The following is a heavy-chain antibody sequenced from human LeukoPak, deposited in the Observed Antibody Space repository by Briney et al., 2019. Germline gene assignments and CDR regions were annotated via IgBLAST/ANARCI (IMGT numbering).Heavy chain of an antibody. Sequence: PGGSLRLSCATSGFTFSAYSMNWVRQAPGKGLEWVSSISGSSIYINYADSVKGRFTISSDNAKNSLYLQMNILRAEDTAVYYCARDFGARGWFDYWGQGTLVTVSS. CDR2: ISGSSIYI. J-gene: IGHJ4*02. CDR1: GFTFSAYS. CDR3: ARDFGARGWFDY. D-gene: IGHD6-19*01. V-gene: IGHV3-21*01.